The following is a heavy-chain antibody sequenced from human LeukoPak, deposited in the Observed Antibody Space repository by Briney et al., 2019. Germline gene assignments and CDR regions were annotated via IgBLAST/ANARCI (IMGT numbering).Heavy chain of an antibody. V-gene: IGHV4-4*07. D-gene: IGHD3-16*02. J-gene: IGHJ4*02. CDR2: FYTSGST. CDR3: ARGVITFGGVIERFDY. CDR1: GGSISSYY. Sequence: SETLSLTCTVSGGSISSYYWSWIRQPAGKGLEWIGRFYTSGSTNYNPSLKSRVTMSVDTSKNQFSLKLSSVTAADTAVYYCARGVITFGGVIERFDYWGQGTLVTVSS.